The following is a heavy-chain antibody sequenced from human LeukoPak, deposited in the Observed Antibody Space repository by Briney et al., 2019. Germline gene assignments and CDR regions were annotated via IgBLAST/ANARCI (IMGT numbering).Heavy chain of an antibody. Sequence: GGSLRLSCAASGFTFSSYEMNWVRQAPGKGLEWVSTINFSGNNTFYADSVKGRFTISRDISKNTLYLRMDSLRAEDTAVYYCTCNRRLLRWDLDYWGQGTLVTVSS. D-gene: IGHD5-12*01. CDR2: INFSGNNT. CDR3: TCNRRLLRWDLDY. J-gene: IGHJ4*01. V-gene: IGHV3-23*05. CDR1: GFTFSSYE.